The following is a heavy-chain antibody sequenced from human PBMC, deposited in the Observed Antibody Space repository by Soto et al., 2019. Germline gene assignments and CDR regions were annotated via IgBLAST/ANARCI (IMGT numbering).Heavy chain of an antibody. CDR3: ARGTWVASTADYYFDY. CDR1: GYTFTSYA. CDR2: INAGNGKT. J-gene: IGHJ4*02. D-gene: IGHD2-15*01. V-gene: IGHV1-3*01. Sequence: QGQLVQSGAEVKKPGASVKLSCKASGYTFTSYAMHWVRQAPGQRPEWVGWINAGNGKTKYLQKFQGRLTVPRDTDASTAYMELSSLRSEDTAVYYCARGTWVASTADYYFDYWGQGTLVTVSS.